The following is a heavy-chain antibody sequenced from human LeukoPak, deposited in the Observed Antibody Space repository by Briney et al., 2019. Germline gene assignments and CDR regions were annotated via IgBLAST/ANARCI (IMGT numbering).Heavy chain of an antibody. CDR3: ARAPPIARGPFDP. D-gene: IGHD2-21*01. Sequence: ASVKVSCMASGYSFSNHEIHWVRQAPGPGHESMGWINPNSCGTIYAQQFQGRVTMTRDTSISTVYMELSRLTSDDTAVYYCARAPPIARGPFDPWGQGTLVTVSS. V-gene: IGHV1-2*02. CDR1: GYSFSNHE. CDR2: INPNSCGT. J-gene: IGHJ5*02.